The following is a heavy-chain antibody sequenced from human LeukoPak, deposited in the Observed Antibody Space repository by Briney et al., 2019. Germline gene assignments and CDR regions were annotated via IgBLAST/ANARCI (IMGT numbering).Heavy chain of an antibody. CDR1: GFTFSNAW. CDR2: IKSKTDGGTT. D-gene: IGHD6-19*01. V-gene: IGHV3-15*01. Sequence: GGSLRLSCAASGFTFSNAWMSWVRQAPGKGLEWVGRIKSKTDGGTTDYAAPVKGRFTISGDDSKNTLYLQMNSLKTEDTAVYYCTTDYSKWLAPDYWGQGTLVTVSS. J-gene: IGHJ4*02. CDR3: TTDYSKWLAPDY.